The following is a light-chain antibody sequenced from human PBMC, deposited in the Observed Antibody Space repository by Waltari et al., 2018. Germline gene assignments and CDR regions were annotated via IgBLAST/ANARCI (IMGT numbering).Light chain of an antibody. V-gene: IGKV4-1*01. CDR3: HQYYNIPFT. CDR2: WAT. J-gene: IGKJ3*01. Sequence: DIVMTQSPDSLAVSLGERATINCKSSQSVLYSSNNKNYLAWYQQKPGQPPKLLIYWATTREDGAPDRLSGSGSGTDFTLTISSLQAEDVAVYYCHQYYNIPFTFGPGTKVDIK. CDR1: QSVLYSSNNKNY.